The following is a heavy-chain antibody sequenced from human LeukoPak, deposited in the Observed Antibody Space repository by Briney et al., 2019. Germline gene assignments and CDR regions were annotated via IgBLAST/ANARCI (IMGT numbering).Heavy chain of an antibody. D-gene: IGHD2-8*01. J-gene: IGHJ3*02. CDR1: GFTFDDYG. Sequence: PGGSLRLSCAASGFTFDDYGMSWVRQAPGKGLEWVSGIYWSGGSTGYADSVKGRFTISRDNAKNSLYLQMNSLRAEDTALYYCARGPYCTNGVCGAFDIWGQGTMVTVSS. V-gene: IGHV3-20*04. CDR2: IYWSGGST. CDR3: ARGPYCTNGVCGAFDI.